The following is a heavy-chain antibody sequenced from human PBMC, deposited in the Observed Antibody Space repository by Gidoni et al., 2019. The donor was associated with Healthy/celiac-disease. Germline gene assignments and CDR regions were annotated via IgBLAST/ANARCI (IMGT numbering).Heavy chain of an antibody. V-gene: IGHV3-21*01. D-gene: IGHD3-22*01. Sequence: EVQLVESGGGLGKPGGALRLSCASSGCTFSSYSMKWVRQAPGKGLELVSSISSSSSYIYYAASVKGRFTISRDNAKNSLYLQMNSLRAEDTAVYYCARAGFFPYESSPSPHDAFDIWGQGTMVTVSS. CDR3: ARAGFFPYESSPSPHDAFDI. CDR1: GCTFSSYS. CDR2: ISSSSSYI. J-gene: IGHJ3*02.